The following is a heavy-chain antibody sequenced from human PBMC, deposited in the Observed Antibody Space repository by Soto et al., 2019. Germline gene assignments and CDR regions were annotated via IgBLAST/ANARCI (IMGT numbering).Heavy chain of an antibody. Sequence: GSLRLSCAASGFTFSSYGMHWVRQAPGKGLEWVAVISYDGSNKYYADSVKGRFTISRDNSKNTLYLQMNSLRAEDTAVYYCAKDFVPNYASYYYYGMDVWGQGITVTVSS. CDR2: ISYDGSNK. V-gene: IGHV3-30*18. J-gene: IGHJ6*02. CDR1: GFTFSSYG. CDR3: AKDFVPNYASYYYYGMDV. D-gene: IGHD1-7*01.